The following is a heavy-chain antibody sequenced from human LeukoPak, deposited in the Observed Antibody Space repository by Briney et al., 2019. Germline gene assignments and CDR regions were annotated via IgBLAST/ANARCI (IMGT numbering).Heavy chain of an antibody. J-gene: IGHJ6*02. CDR3: ARDREYSSSWSPGYYYGMDV. CDR1: GYTFTSYG. D-gene: IGHD6-13*01. Sequence: ASVKVSCKASGYTFTSYGISWVRQAPGQGLEWMGWINPNSGGTNCAQKFQGRVTMTRDTSISTAYMELSRLRSDDTAVYYCARDREYSSSWSPGYYYGMDVWGQGTTVTVSS. V-gene: IGHV1-2*02. CDR2: INPNSGGT.